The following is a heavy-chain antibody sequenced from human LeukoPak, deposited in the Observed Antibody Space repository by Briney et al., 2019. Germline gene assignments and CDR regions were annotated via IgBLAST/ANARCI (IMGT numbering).Heavy chain of an antibody. J-gene: IGHJ4*02. CDR3: ARSVAGATWVDY. Sequence: ASVKVSCKASGYTFTGYYMHWVRQAPGQGLEWMGWINPNSGGTNYAQKFQGRVTMTRDTSISTAYMELSRLRSDDTAVYYCARSVAGATWVDYWGQGTLVTVSS. CDR1: GYTFTGYY. V-gene: IGHV1-2*02. D-gene: IGHD1-26*01. CDR2: INPNSGGT.